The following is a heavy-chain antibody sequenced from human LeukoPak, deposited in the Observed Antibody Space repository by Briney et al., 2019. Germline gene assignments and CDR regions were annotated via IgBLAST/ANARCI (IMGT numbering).Heavy chain of an antibody. J-gene: IGHJ3*02. D-gene: IGHD1-26*01. CDR1: GFTFSSYA. CDR2: ISGSGGST. V-gene: IGHV3-23*01. CDR3: AKGSPLSFGQSGAFDI. Sequence: PGGSLRLSCAASGFTFSSYAMSWVRQAPGKGLEWVSAISGSGGSTYYADSVKGRFTISRDNSKNTLYLQMNSLRAEDTAVYYCAKGSPLSFGQSGAFDIWGQGTMVTVSS.